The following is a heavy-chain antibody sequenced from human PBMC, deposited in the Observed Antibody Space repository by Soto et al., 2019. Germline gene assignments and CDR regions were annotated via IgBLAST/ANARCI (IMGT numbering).Heavy chain of an antibody. D-gene: IGHD3-9*01. J-gene: IGHJ5*02. CDR2: IYYSGST. Sequence: QLQLQESGPGLVKPSETLSLTCTVSGGSISSSSYYWGWIRQPPGKGLEWIGSIYYSGSTYYNPSHTSRVTIPEDTSKSQFSLKLSAVTAADTAVYYCARQGDILTGYYKAWFDPWGQGTLVTVSS. V-gene: IGHV4-39*01. CDR3: ARQGDILTGYYKAWFDP. CDR1: GGSISSSSYY.